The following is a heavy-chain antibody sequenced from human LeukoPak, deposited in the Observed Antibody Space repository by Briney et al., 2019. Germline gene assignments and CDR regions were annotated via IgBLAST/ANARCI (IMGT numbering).Heavy chain of an antibody. CDR2: INSDGSST. D-gene: IGHD3-22*01. J-gene: IGHJ4*02. V-gene: IGHV3-74*01. CDR3: ARGGSSAYYTN. CDR1: GFTFSSYW. Sequence: GGSLRLSCAASGFTFSSYWMYWVRQAPGKGLVWVSRINSDGSSTSYADSVKGRFTVSRDNAKNTLYLQMNSLRAEDTAVYYCARGGSSAYYTNWGQGTLVTVSS.